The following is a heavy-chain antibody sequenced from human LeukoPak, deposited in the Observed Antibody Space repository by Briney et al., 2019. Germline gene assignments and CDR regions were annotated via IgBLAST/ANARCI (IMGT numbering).Heavy chain of an antibody. CDR1: GYTFTSYY. D-gene: IGHD3-3*01. CDR3: ATPGGNYYDFWSGYSQGAFDI. J-gene: IGHJ3*02. CDR2: INPSGGST. V-gene: IGHV1-46*03. Sequence: GASVKVSCKASGYTFTSYYMHWVRQAPGQGLDWMGIINPSGGSTSYAQKFQGRVTMTRDTSTSTVYMELSSLRSEDTAVYYCATPGGNYYDFWSGYSQGAFDIWGQGTMVTVSS.